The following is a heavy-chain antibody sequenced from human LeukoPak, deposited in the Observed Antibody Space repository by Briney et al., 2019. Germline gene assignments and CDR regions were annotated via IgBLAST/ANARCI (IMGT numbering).Heavy chain of an antibody. CDR2: IYYSGST. CDR1: GGSISSYY. Sequence: SETLSLTCTVSGGSISSYYWSWIRQPPGKGLEWIGSIYYSGSTYYNPSLKSRVTISVDTSKNQFSLKLSSVTAADTAVYYCASRNLYNWNSGAFDIWGQGTMVTVSS. D-gene: IGHD1-7*01. CDR3: ASRNLYNWNSGAFDI. J-gene: IGHJ3*02. V-gene: IGHV4-59*04.